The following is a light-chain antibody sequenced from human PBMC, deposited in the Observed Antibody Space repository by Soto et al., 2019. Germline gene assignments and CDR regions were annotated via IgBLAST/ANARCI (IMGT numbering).Light chain of an antibody. CDR3: QQLNLYPPFT. CDR2: AAS. J-gene: IGKJ2*01. Sequence: IQLTQSPSFLSASVGDRVTITCRASQGIRSSLAWYQQRPGKAPKLLIYAASILQSGVPSRFSGSGSGTEFTLTISSLQPEDFATYYCQQLNLYPPFTFGQGTKLET. CDR1: QGIRSS. V-gene: IGKV1-9*01.